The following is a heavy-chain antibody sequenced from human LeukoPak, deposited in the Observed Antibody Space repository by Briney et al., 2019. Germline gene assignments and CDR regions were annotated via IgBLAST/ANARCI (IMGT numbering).Heavy chain of an antibody. CDR1: GYTFSSYA. CDR3: AREEYSSAWYGHDS. D-gene: IGHD6-13*01. CDR2: INTNTGHP. Sequence: ASVKVSCKVSGYTFSSYAMHWVRQAPGQGLEWMGWINTNTGHPTYAQDFTGRFVFSLDTSVSTAYLQISSLKAADTAVYYCAREEYSSAWYGHDSWGQGTLVTVSS. V-gene: IGHV7-4-1*02. J-gene: IGHJ4*02.